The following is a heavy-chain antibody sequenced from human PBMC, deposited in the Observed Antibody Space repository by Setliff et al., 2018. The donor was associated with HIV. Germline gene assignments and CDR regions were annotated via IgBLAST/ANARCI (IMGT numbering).Heavy chain of an antibody. D-gene: IGHD2-15*01. CDR1: TFSFSSFG. CDR2: ISYDGSNE. V-gene: IGHV3-30*03. Sequence: PGGSLRLSCAASTFSFSSFGMHWVRQAPGKGLEWVAVISYDGSNENYADSVKGRFTISRDNSKNTLYLQMNSLRADDTAVYYCARGFCSGGSCYYFPPLDCWGQGTLVTVS. CDR3: ARGFCSGGSCYYFPPLDC. J-gene: IGHJ4*02.